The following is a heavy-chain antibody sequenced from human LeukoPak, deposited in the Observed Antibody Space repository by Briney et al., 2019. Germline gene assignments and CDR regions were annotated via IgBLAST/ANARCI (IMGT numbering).Heavy chain of an antibody. Sequence: KASGTLSLTCTVSGASISSSSYFWGWVRQPPGKGLEWIGSIYYSGSTYYNPSLKSRVTISVDTSKNQFSLKLRSLTAADTAVYYCARANGLFAFDIWGQGTMVTVSS. J-gene: IGHJ3*02. D-gene: IGHD2-2*03. CDR1: GASISSSSYF. CDR3: ARANGLFAFDI. CDR2: IYYSGST. V-gene: IGHV4-39*01.